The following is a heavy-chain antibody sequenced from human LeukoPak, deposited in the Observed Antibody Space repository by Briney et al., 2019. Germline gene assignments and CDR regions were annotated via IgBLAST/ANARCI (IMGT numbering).Heavy chain of an antibody. D-gene: IGHD4-17*01. J-gene: IGHJ4*02. CDR2: ISYDGSNK. V-gene: IGHV3-30*03. Sequence: PGRSLRLSCAASGFTSSSYGMHWVRQAPGKGLEWVAVISYDGSNKYYADSVKGRFTISRDNSKNTLYLQMNSLRAEDTAVYYCATQKRGSTAFDYWGQGTLVTVSS. CDR1: GFTSSSYG. CDR3: ATQKRGSTAFDY.